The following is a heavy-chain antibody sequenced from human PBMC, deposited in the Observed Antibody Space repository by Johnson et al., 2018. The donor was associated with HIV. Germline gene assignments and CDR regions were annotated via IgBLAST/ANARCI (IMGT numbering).Heavy chain of an antibody. J-gene: IGHJ3*02. V-gene: IGHV3-15*05. Sequence: VQLVESGGGLVKPGGSLRLSCAASGFTFSNAWMSWVRQAPGKGLEWVGRIKSNTDGGTTDYAAPVKGRFTISRDDSKTSLYLQMNSRRTEDTALYYCAKDVWQQLVLGGAFDIWGQGTMVTVSS. D-gene: IGHD6-13*01. CDR1: GFTFSNAW. CDR2: IKSNTDGGTT. CDR3: AKDVWQQLVLGGAFDI.